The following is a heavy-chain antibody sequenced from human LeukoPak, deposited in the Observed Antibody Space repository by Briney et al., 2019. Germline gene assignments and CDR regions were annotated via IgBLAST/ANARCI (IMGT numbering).Heavy chain of an antibody. Sequence: SETLSLTCAVYGGSFSGYYWSWIRQPPGKGLEWIGEINHSGSTNYNPSLKSRVTISVDTSKNQFSLKLSSVTAADTAVYYCARVVGLVVVPAAYFDYWGQGTLVTVSS. D-gene: IGHD2-2*01. J-gene: IGHJ4*02. CDR2: INHSGST. CDR3: ARVVGLVVVPAAYFDY. CDR1: GGSFSGYY. V-gene: IGHV4-34*01.